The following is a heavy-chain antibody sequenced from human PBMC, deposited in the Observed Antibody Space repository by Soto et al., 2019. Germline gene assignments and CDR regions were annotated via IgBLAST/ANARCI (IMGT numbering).Heavy chain of an antibody. CDR2: LYSSGHT. D-gene: IGHD2-21*02. Sequence: PGGSLRLSCAASGLTVSSKYMSWVRQAPGKGLEWVSVLYSSGHTYYADAVEGRFTISRDISKNILHLQMNSLRAEDTAVYYCASPASCSGNCYLSYWGQGTLVTVSS. J-gene: IGHJ4*02. V-gene: IGHV3-66*01. CDR3: ASPASCSGNCYLSY. CDR1: GLTVSSKY.